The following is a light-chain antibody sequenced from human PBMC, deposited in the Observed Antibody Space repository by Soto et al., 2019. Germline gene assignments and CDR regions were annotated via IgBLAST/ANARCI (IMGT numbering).Light chain of an antibody. V-gene: IGKV3-15*01. CDR2: GAD. J-gene: IGKJ1*01. CDR1: QRIRSN. Sequence: EIVMTRSPATLSVSPGARGTLSCMTSQRIRSNVAWYQHKSGQAARLLIYGADTRATGIPARFSGSGSGTDFTLTIDSLQSEDFAVYFCQQYNNWPPWTFGQGTKVDI. CDR3: QQYNNWPPWT.